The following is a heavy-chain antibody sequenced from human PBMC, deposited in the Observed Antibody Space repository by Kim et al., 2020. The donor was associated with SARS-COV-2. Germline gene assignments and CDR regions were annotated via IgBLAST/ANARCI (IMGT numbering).Heavy chain of an antibody. CDR3: ARGEDTYDTTGFYAGVAPNPKWFDP. CDR2: IYHSERT. D-gene: IGHD3-22*01. J-gene: IGHJ5*02. V-gene: IGHV4-39*07. CDR1: GGSVTTTSSF. Sequence: SETLSLTCTVSGGSVTTTSSFWALIRQPPGKGPEWIGSIYHSERTYYNPSLKSRATISVDTSKNSFSLRLSSVTAADTAVYYCARGEDTYDTTGFYAGVAPNPKWFDPWGQGTLVIVSS.